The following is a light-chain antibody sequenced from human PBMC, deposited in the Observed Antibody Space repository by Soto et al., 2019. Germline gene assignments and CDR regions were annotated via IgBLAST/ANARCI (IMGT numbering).Light chain of an antibody. CDR1: AGAVTSGNY. J-gene: IGLJ7*01. V-gene: IGLV7-43*01. CDR3: LLYYGGARV. Sequence: QAVVTQEPSLTVSPGGTVTLTCASSAGAVTSGNYPNWFQQKPGQAPRALIYSISNKHSWTPARFSGSLLGGKAALTLSGVQPEDEAEYYCLLYYGGARVFGGGTQLTVL. CDR2: SIS.